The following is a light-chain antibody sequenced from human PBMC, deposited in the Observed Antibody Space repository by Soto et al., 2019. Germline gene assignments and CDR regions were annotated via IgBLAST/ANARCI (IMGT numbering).Light chain of an antibody. CDR1: RSNIGAGYD. CDR2: ENT. J-gene: IGLJ3*02. V-gene: IGLV1-40*01. Sequence: QLVLTQPPSVSGAPGQRVTISCTGSRSNIGAGYDVHWYQHLPGTAPKLLVYENTSRPSGVPDRFSGSRSGTSASLAITGLQAEDEADYYCQSFDNSLSGWVFGGGTKVTVL. CDR3: QSFDNSLSGWV.